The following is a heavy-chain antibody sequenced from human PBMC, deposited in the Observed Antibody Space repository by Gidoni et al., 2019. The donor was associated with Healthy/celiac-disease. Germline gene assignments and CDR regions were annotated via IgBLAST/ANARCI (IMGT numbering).Heavy chain of an antibody. CDR2: ISSSGSTI. CDR1: GSTFSDYY. D-gene: IGHD3-22*01. J-gene: IGHJ3*02. V-gene: IGHV3-11*01. Sequence: QVQLVESGGGLVKPGGSLSLPCAASGSTFSDYYMSGIRQAPGKGLEWVSYISSSGSTIYYADSVKGRFTISRDNAKNSLYLQMNSLRAEDTAVYYCARGAMIVVAKDAFDIWGQGTMVTVSS. CDR3: ARGAMIVVAKDAFDI.